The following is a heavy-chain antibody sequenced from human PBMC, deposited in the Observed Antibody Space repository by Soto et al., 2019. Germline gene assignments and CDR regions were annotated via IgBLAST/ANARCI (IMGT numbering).Heavy chain of an antibody. CDR2: IYPGDSDT. J-gene: IGHJ6*02. V-gene: IGHV5-51*01. CDR1: GYSFTSYW. D-gene: IGHD5-12*01. CDR3: AIHSVDLGYYYGMDV. Sequence: ECLTICLTGSGYSFTSYWIVLVRQMRGKGLEWMGIIYPGDSDTRYSPSFQGQVTISADKSISTAYLHWSRLKASDTAMYYCAIHSVDLGYYYGMDVWGQGTTVTVSS.